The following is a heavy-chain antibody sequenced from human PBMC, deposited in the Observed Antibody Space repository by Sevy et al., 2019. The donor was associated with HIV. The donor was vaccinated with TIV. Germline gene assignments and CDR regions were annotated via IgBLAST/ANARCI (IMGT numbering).Heavy chain of an antibody. CDR1: GLTFSNYW. CDR2: IKKDGSQK. V-gene: IGHV3-7*03. Sequence: GEALKISCTDSGLTFSNYWMHWVRQAPGKGLEWVASIKKDGSQKDYVDSVKGRFIISRDNAKSSVYLQMNSLRDEDAAVYYCFGGTNWGQGTLVTVSS. J-gene: IGHJ4*02. D-gene: IGHD3-16*01. CDR3: FGGTN.